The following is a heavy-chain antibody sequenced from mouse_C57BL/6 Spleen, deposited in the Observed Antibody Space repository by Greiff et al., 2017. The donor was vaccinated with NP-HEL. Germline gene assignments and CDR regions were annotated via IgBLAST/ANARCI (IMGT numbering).Heavy chain of an antibody. Sequence: EVMLVESGAELVKPGASVKLSCTASGFNIKDYYMHWVKQRTEQGLEWIGRIDPEDGETKYAPKFQGKATITADTSSNTAYLQLSSLTTEDTAVYYCARSRSDLRMDYWGQGTSVTVSS. V-gene: IGHV14-2*01. CDR2: IDPEDGET. CDR3: ARSRSDLRMDY. J-gene: IGHJ4*01. CDR1: GFNIKDYY.